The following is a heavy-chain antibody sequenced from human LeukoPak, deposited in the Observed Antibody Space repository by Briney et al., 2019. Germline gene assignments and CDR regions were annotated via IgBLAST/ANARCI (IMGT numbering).Heavy chain of an antibody. Sequence: ASVKVSCKASGGTFSSYAISWVRQAPGQGLEWMGGIIPIFGTANYAQKFQGRVTITADESTSIAYMELSSLRSEDTAVYYCARDSLVTMVRGVVGWFDPWGQGTLVTVSS. J-gene: IGHJ5*02. V-gene: IGHV1-69*01. CDR1: GGTFSSYA. D-gene: IGHD3-10*01. CDR2: IIPIFGTA. CDR3: ARDSLVTMVRGVVGWFDP.